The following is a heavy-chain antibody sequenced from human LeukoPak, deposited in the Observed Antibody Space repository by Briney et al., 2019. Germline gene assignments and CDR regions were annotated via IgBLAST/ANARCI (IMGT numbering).Heavy chain of an antibody. Sequence: GGSLRLSCTASGSTFSSYAMSWVRQAPGKGLEWVSGVRGSGSSTYYADSVKGRFTISRDNSKNTLYVQMNSLRAEDTAVYYCARDRGYQLPHGYYYYYGMDVWGQGTTVTVSS. CDR1: GSTFSSYA. D-gene: IGHD2-2*01. CDR2: VRGSGSST. CDR3: ARDRGYQLPHGYYYYYGMDV. J-gene: IGHJ6*02. V-gene: IGHV3-23*01.